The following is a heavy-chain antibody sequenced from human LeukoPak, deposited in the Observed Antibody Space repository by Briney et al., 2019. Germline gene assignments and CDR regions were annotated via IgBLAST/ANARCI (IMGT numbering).Heavy chain of an antibody. V-gene: IGHV4-34*01. J-gene: IGHJ4*02. CDR1: GGSFSGYS. CDR3: ARGRFSGLPRATTSQFDY. D-gene: IGHD6-19*01. Sequence: PSETLSLTCAVYGGSFSGYSWTWIRQPPGKGLEWIGEIKDSGSPTFNPSLKSRVTMSVDTSNNQFSVRLSSLTAADTAVYYCARGRFSGLPRATTSQFDYWGQGTLATVSS. CDR2: IKDSGSP.